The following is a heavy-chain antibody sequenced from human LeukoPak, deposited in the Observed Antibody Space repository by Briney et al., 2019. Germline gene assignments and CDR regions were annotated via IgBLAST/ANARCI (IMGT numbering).Heavy chain of an antibody. Sequence: SETLSLTCSVSGSSINTNSYWAWIRQTPGTGLEWIGSSHHGGNTYYHPSLKSRVTISIDMSKNQFSLELYSVTAADTAVYYCAGWLGKGFDMWGQGTVVTVSS. V-gene: IGHV4-38-2*01. CDR3: AGWLGKGFDM. CDR1: GSSINTNSY. CDR2: SHHGGNT. D-gene: IGHD2-15*01. J-gene: IGHJ3*02.